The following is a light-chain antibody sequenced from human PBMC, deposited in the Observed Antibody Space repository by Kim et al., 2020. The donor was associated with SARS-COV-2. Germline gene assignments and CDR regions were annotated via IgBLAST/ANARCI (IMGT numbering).Light chain of an antibody. V-gene: IGKV3-15*01. CDR2: GAS. CDR3: QQYNNWPLALT. CDR1: QSVSSN. Sequence: EIVMTQSPATLSVSPGERATLSCRASQSVSSNLAWYHQKPGQAPRLLIYGASTRATGIPARFSGSGSGTEFTLTISSLQSEDFAVYYCQQYNNWPLALTFGGGTKVDIK. J-gene: IGKJ4*01.